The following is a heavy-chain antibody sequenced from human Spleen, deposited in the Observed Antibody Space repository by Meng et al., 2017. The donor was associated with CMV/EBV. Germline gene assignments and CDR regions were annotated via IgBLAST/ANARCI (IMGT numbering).Heavy chain of an antibody. CDR1: GGSFPTDY. CDR3: ARGRGFLEWLYWYFDL. Sequence: SGGSFPTDYWSWIRQAQGKGLESIGYIYYSGSTNYNPSLKSRVTISEDTSKNQFSLKLTSVTTADTAVYYCARGRGFLEWLYWYFDLWGRGTLVTVSS. D-gene: IGHD3-3*01. CDR2: IYYSGST. V-gene: IGHV4-59*01. J-gene: IGHJ2*01.